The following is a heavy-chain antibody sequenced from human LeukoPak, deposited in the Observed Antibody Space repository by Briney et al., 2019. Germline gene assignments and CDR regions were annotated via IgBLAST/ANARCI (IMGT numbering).Heavy chain of an antibody. CDR2: IKQDGSEK. J-gene: IGHJ4*02. V-gene: IGHV3-7*01. CDR1: GFIFSSYW. CDR3: AKDSGYSYGFDY. D-gene: IGHD5-18*01. Sequence: GGSLRLSCAASGFIFSSYWMSWVRQAPGKGLEWVANIKQDGSEKYYVDSVKGRFTTSRDNSKNTLYLQMNSLRAEDTAVYYCAKDSGYSYGFDYWGQGTLVTVSS.